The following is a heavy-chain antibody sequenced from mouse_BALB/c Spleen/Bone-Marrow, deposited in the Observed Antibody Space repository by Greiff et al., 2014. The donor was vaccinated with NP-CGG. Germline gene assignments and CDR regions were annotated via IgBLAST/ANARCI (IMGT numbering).Heavy chain of an antibody. Sequence: EVQLQQSGGGLVQPGGSLKLSCAASGLDFSRYWMTWVRQAPGKGLEWIGEINPDSSTINYTPSLKDKFIISRDNAKNTLYLQMSKVRSDDTALYYCVRNGYYGWIAYWGQGTLVTVSA. D-gene: IGHD2-3*01. V-gene: IGHV4-1*02. CDR1: GLDFSRYW. CDR2: INPDSSTI. J-gene: IGHJ3*01. CDR3: VRNGYYGWIAY.